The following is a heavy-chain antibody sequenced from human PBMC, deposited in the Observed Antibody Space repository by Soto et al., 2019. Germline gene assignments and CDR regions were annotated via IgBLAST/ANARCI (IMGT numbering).Heavy chain of an antibody. J-gene: IGHJ6*03. Sequence: GASVKVSCKASGYTFTSYDINWVRQATGQGLEWMGWMNPNSGNTGYAQKFQGRVTMTRNTSISTAYMELSSLRSEDTAVYYCAVGYYVFYLYYYHHYHLSVWGKGTTVTVSS. CDR3: AVGYYVFYLYYYHHYHLSV. D-gene: IGHD3-16*01. CDR2: MNPNSGNT. V-gene: IGHV1-8*01. CDR1: GYTFTSYD.